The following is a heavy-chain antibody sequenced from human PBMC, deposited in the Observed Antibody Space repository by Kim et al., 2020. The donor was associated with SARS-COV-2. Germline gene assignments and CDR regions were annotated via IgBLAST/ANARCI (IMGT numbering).Heavy chain of an antibody. Sequence: GGSLRLSCVSSGFTPDDYAMSWVRQGPGKGLEWVARINWNGGGTRYADSVKGRFTISSDNSKHAMYLEMHSLRGEDTAVYYCVRRGKGGCYWGHGNLAT. V-gene: IGHV3-20*04. CDR2: INWNGGGT. CDR3: VRRGKGGCY. J-gene: IGHJ4*01. CDR1: GFTPDDYA.